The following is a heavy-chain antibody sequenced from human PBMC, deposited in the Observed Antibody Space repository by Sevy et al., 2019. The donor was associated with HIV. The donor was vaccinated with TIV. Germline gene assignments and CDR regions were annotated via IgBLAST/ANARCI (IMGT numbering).Heavy chain of an antibody. Sequence: ASVKVSCKASGYTFTGYYMHWVRQAPGQGLEWMGRINPNSGGTNYAQKFQGRVTMTRDTSISTAYMELSRLRSDDTAVYYCAREWFREFKVYYYYYYGMDVWGQGTTVTVSS. CDR3: AREWFREFKVYYYYYYGMDV. D-gene: IGHD3-10*01. V-gene: IGHV1-2*06. J-gene: IGHJ6*02. CDR2: INPNSGGT. CDR1: GYTFTGYY.